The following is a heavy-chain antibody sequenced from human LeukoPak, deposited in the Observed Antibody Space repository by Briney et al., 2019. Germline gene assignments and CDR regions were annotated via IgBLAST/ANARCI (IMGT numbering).Heavy chain of an antibody. J-gene: IGHJ4*02. Sequence: PRGSLRLSCAASGFTFSSYAMCWVRQAPGKGLEWVAVISYDGSNKYYADSVKGRFTISRDNSKNTLYLQMNSLRAEDTAVYYCARDSYGIAAPPVYWGQGTLVTVSS. CDR3: ARDSYGIAAPPVY. CDR2: ISYDGSNK. D-gene: IGHD6-13*01. V-gene: IGHV3-30-3*01. CDR1: GFTFSSYA.